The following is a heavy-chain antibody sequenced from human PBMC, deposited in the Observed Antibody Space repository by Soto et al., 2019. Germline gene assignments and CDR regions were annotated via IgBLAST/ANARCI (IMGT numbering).Heavy chain of an antibody. J-gene: IGHJ3*02. CDR1: GFTFSSYS. CDR2: ISSSSSTI. Sequence: EVQLVESGGGLVQPGGSLRLSCAASGFTFSSYSMNWVRQAPGKGLEWVSYISSSSSTIYYADSVKGRFTISRDNAKNSLYLQMNSLRDEDTAVYYCARDYYGSGRKWRGAFDIWGQGTMVTVSS. V-gene: IGHV3-48*02. D-gene: IGHD3-10*01. CDR3: ARDYYGSGRKWRGAFDI.